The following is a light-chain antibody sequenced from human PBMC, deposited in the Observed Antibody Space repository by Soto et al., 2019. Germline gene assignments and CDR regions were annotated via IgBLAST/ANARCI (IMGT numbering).Light chain of an antibody. CDR2: DVT. V-gene: IGLV2-23*02. J-gene: IGLJ2*01. CDR3: CSYVRDASVV. CDR1: ASDVGTHDL. Sequence: QSALTQPASVSGSPGQSITISCTGTASDVGTHDLVSWYHQHPGKAPKLIIFDVTKRPSGVSNRFSGSKSGNTASLTISGLQTEDEGDYYCCSYVRDASVVFGGGTKVTVL.